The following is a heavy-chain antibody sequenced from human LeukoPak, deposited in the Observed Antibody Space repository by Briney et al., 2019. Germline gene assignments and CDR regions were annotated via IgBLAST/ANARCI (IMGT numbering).Heavy chain of an antibody. CDR3: ARFTSGWTPLGWFDP. CDR2: IYYSGST. V-gene: IGHV4-59*01. CDR1: GGSISAYS. Sequence: PAETLSLTCSISGGSISAYSWSWIRQSPGKGLEWIGYIYYSGSTNYNPSLKSRVTISVGTSKNQFSLKLSSVTAADTAVYYCARFTSGWTPLGWFDPWGQGTLVTVSS. D-gene: IGHD6-19*01. J-gene: IGHJ5*02.